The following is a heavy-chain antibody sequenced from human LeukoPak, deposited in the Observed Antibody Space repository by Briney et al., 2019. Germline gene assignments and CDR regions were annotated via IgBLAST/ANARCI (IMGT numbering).Heavy chain of an antibody. CDR3: SRLVNGMDV. CDR2: MNPNSGNT. CDR1: GYTFISYD. J-gene: IGHJ6*02. V-gene: IGHV1-8*01. Sequence: AAVKVSCKASGYTFISYDINWVRQATGQGLEWMGWMNPNSGNTGYAHKFHGRVTITRNTSISKAYLELSRLRSEDTAVYFCSRLVNGMDVWGQGTTVTVSS. D-gene: IGHD2-8*02.